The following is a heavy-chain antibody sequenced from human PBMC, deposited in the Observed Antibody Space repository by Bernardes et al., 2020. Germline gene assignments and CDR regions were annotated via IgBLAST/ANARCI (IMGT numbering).Heavy chain of an antibody. Sequence: GGSLRLSCAASGFTFSDYYMSWIRQAPGQGLEWVSYIISSSSTIYYADSVKGRFTISRDNAKNSLYLQMNSLRAEDTAVYYCARVGASADAFDIWGQGTMVTVSS. CDR3: ARVGASADAFDI. J-gene: IGHJ3*02. D-gene: IGHD1-26*01. CDR1: GFTFSDYY. CDR2: IISSSSTI. V-gene: IGHV3-11*01.